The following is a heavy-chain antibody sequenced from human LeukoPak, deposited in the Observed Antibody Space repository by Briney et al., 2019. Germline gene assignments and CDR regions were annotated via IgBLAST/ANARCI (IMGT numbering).Heavy chain of an antibody. CDR2: IYTTGGT. CDR3: ARVQEVVQDYSYYYYMDV. J-gene: IGHJ6*03. Sequence: SEALSLTWTLSRLSIIDHYWSWIRQPAGKGLEWVGRIYTTGGTNYNPSLKSRVTMSIDTSKNQFSLKLNSVTAADTAVYYCARVQEVVQDYSYYYYMDVCGKGTTVTVS. CDR1: RLSIIDHY. D-gene: IGHD1-1*01. V-gene: IGHV4-4*07.